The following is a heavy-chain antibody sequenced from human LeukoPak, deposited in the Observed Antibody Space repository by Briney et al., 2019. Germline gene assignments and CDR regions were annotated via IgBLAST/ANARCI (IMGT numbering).Heavy chain of an antibody. CDR3: ARASVRGVIMYYFDY. CDR1: GFTFSSYA. Sequence: GGSLRLSCAASGFTFSSYAMHWVRQAPGKGLEWVAVISYDGSNKYYADSVKGRFTISRDNSKNTLYLQMNSLRAEDTAVYYCARASVRGVIMYYFDYWGQGTLVTVSS. CDR2: ISYDGSNK. J-gene: IGHJ4*02. V-gene: IGHV3-30-3*01. D-gene: IGHD3-10*01.